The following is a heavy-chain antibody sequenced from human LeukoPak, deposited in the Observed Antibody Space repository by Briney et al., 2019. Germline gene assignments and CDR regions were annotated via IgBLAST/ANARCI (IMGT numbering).Heavy chain of an antibody. CDR1: GGSISSSSYY. Sequence: MPSETLSLTCTVSGGSISSSSYYWGWIRQPPGKGLEWIGSIYYSGSTHYNPSLKSRVTISVDTSKNQFSLKLSSVTAADTAVYYCARGAGDGDYWGQGTLVTVSS. CDR3: ARGAGDGDY. D-gene: IGHD2-21*02. CDR2: IYYSGST. J-gene: IGHJ4*02. V-gene: IGHV4-39*07.